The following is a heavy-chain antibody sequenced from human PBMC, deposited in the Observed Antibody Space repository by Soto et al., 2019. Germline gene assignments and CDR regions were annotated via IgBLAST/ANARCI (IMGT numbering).Heavy chain of an antibody. J-gene: IGHJ6*02. D-gene: IGHD2-15*01. V-gene: IGHV1-69*13. CDR3: ARDSGSYCSGGSCYPTYYYYGMDV. Sequence: SVKVSCKASGVTFSSYAISWVRQAPGQGLEWMGGIIPIFGTANYAQKFQGRVTITADESTSTAYMELSSLRSEDTAVYYCARDSGSYCSGGSCYPTYYYYGMDVWGQGTTVTVSS. CDR1: GVTFSSYA. CDR2: IIPIFGTA.